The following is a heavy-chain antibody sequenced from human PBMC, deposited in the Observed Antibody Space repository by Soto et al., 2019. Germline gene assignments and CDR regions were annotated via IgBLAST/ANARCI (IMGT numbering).Heavy chain of an antibody. D-gene: IGHD3-22*01. CDR2: ISGSGGST. J-gene: IGHJ4*02. CDR1: GFTFSSYA. CDR3: AKDLTRIVVGQADY. V-gene: IGHV3-23*01. Sequence: EVQLLESGGGLVQPGGSLRLSCAASGFTFSSYAMSWVRQAPGKGLEWVSAISGSGGSTYYADSVKGRFTISRDNSKNTLYLKMNSLRAEDTAVYYCAKDLTRIVVGQADYWGQGTLVTVSS.